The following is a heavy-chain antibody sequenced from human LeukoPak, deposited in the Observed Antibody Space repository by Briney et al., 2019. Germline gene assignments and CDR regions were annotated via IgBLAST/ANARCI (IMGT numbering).Heavy chain of an antibody. CDR2: ISSFGSII. D-gene: IGHD2-21*02. CDR3: ARAFCSGGHCYQGAFDY. J-gene: IGHJ4*02. CDR1: GFNFSYYD. Sequence: GGSLRVSCVASGFNFSYYDMYWVRQAPGKGLEWLSYISSFGSIIYSADSLEGRFTLSRDNAKNSLYLQMHSLRVEDTAVYYCARAFCSGGHCYQGAFDYWGQGTLVTVSS. V-gene: IGHV3-48*03.